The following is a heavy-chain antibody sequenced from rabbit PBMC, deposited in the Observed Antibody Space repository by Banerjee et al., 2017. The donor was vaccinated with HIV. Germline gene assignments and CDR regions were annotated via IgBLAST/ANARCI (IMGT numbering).Heavy chain of an antibody. CDR2: IYAGSSTNT. D-gene: IGHD8-1*01. Sequence: QEQLEESGGDLVEPEGSLTLTCTASGFSFSSSYWIYWVRQAPGKGLEWIACIYAGSSTNTYYASWAKGRFTISKTSSTTVTLQMTSLTAADTATYFCARHRYAGSSLYMFNLWGPGTLVTVS. V-gene: IGHV1S45*01. CDR3: ARHRYAGSSLYMFNL. CDR1: GFSFSSSYW. J-gene: IGHJ4*01.